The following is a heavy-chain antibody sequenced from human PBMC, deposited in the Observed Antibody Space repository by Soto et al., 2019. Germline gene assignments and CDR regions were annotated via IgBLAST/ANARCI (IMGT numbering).Heavy chain of an antibody. J-gene: IGHJ4*02. CDR2: INHSGST. V-gene: IGHV4-34*01. D-gene: IGHD2-8*02. CDR3: ARDKITGLFEY. Sequence: QVQLQQWGAGLLKPSETLSLTCAVYGGSFSGYYWTWIRQPPGTGLEWIGEINHSGSTNYNPSLKSRVLISVDTSKNQFSLKLTSVTAADTSVYYCARDKITGLFEYWGQGPLVTVSS. CDR1: GGSFSGYY.